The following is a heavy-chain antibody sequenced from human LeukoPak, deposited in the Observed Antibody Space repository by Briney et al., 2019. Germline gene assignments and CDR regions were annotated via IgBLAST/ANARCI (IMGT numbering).Heavy chain of an antibody. V-gene: IGHV3-21*01. J-gene: IGHJ4*02. Sequence: GGSLRLACAASGYTFSSYSMNWVRQAPGRGLEWVSSISSSSSYIYYADSVKGRFTISRDNAKNSLYLQMNSLRAEDTAVYYCARDGSGILTGYSPLDYWGQGTLVTVSS. D-gene: IGHD3-9*01. CDR3: ARDGSGILTGYSPLDY. CDR2: ISSSSSYI. CDR1: GYTFSSYS.